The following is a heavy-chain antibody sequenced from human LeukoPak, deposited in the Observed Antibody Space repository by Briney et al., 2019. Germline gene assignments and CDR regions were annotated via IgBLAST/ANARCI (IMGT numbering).Heavy chain of an antibody. Sequence: EPGGSLRLSCAASGFTFSSYSMNWVRQAPGKGLQWVSSISSSGAKTYYADSVKGRVTISRDNSKNTLYLQMNRLRGEDTAVYYCARGGSSSWSHVDYWGQGTLVTVSS. CDR2: ISSSGAKT. J-gene: IGHJ4*02. CDR3: ARGGSSSWSHVDY. V-gene: IGHV3-21*01. D-gene: IGHD6-13*01. CDR1: GFTFSSYS.